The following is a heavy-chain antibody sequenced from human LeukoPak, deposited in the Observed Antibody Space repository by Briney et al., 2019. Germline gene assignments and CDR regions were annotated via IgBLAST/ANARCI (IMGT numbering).Heavy chain of an antibody. Sequence: SETLSLTCSVSGGSISSSFYYWSWIRQPAGKGLEWIGRIYASGSTNYNPSLKSRVTISVDTSKNQFSLKLTSVTAADTAVYYCARNQGELAASCFDYWGQGSLVTVSS. J-gene: IGHJ4*02. V-gene: IGHV4-61*02. CDR3: ARNQGELAASCFDY. CDR1: GGSISSSFYY. CDR2: IYASGST. D-gene: IGHD2-15*01.